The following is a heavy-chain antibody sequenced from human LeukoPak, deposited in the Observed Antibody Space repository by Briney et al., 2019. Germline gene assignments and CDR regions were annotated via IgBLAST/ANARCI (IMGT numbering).Heavy chain of an antibody. CDR2: INPSGGST. D-gene: IGHD3-22*01. V-gene: IGHV1-46*01. Sequence: ASVKVSCTASGYTFTSYYMHWVRQAPGQGLEWMGIINPSGGSTSYAQKFQGRVTMTRDTSTSTVYMELSSLRSEDTAVYYCARDLSDSSGYYVSDYWGQGTLVTVSS. CDR3: ARDLSDSSGYYVSDY. J-gene: IGHJ4*02. CDR1: GYTFTSYY.